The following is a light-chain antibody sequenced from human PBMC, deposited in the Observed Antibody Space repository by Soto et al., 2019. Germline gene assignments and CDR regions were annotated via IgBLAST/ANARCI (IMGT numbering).Light chain of an antibody. CDR2: EDS. CDR3: QSYDGRDVV. J-gene: IGLJ2*01. Sequence: NFMLTQPHSVSEPPGKTVTISCTRSSGNIASRYVQWYQRRPGSAPTTVIYEDSQRPSGVPDRFSGSIDTSSNSASLIISGLKTEDEADYYCQSYDGRDVVFGGGTKVTVL. V-gene: IGLV6-57*04. CDR1: SGNIASRY.